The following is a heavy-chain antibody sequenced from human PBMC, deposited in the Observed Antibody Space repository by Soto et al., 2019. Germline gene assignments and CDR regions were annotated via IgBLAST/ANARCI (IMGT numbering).Heavy chain of an antibody. CDR1: GYSFTSYW. D-gene: IGHD3-22*01. CDR2: IYPGDSDT. CDR3: ARQYVGGIVVAPGAFDI. V-gene: IGHV5-51*01. J-gene: IGHJ3*02. Sequence: GESLKISGKGSGYSFTSYWIGWVRQMPGKGLEWMGIIYPGDSDTRYSPSFQGQVTISADKSISTAYLQWSSLKASDTAMYYCARQYVGGIVVAPGAFDIWGQGTMVTVSS.